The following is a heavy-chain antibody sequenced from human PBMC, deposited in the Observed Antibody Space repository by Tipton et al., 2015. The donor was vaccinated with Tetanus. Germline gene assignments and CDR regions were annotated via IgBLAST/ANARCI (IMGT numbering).Heavy chain of an antibody. V-gene: IGHV3-9*01. CDR2: IRWNSGSI. J-gene: IGHJ4*02. CDR3: AKARTASSLPGQFDY. Sequence: SLRLSCAASGFTFDDYAMHWVRQAPGKGLEWVSGIRWNSGSIGYADSVKGRFTISRDNAKNSLYLQMNSLRAEDTALYYCAKARTASSLPGQFDYWGQGTLVTVSS. CDR1: GFTFDDYA. D-gene: IGHD2-2*01.